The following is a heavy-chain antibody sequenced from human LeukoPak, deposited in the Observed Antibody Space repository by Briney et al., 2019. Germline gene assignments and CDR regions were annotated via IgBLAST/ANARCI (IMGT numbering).Heavy chain of an antibody. Sequence: GGSLRLSCAASGVTFSDYAMSWVRQAPGKGLEWVSAISESGDGTYYADSMKGRYTISRDNAKNTLYLQINSLRAEDTAVYYCAREGPQEQVLRYFDWLSNALDYWGQGTLVTVSS. CDR3: AREGPQEQVLRYFDWLSNALDY. J-gene: IGHJ4*02. CDR1: GVTFSDYA. D-gene: IGHD3-9*01. CDR2: ISESGDGT. V-gene: IGHV3-23*01.